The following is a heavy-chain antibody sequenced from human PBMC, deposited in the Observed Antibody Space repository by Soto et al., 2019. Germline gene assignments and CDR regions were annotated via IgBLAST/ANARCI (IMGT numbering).Heavy chain of an antibody. V-gene: IGHV4-30-2*01. CDR3: ARTQCEYDLLTGRLWCAFDI. Sequence: QLQLQESGSGLVRASQTLSLTCAVSGGSISSGGYSWSWIRLPPGKGLEWIGNINHGGSTYYNPSRKRRVSLSIDKSMNQFSLRLSSVTAADTAVYFCARTQCEYDLLTGRLWCAFDIWGLGIRVTVSS. J-gene: IGHJ3*02. D-gene: IGHD3-9*01. CDR2: INHGGST. CDR1: GGSISSGGYS.